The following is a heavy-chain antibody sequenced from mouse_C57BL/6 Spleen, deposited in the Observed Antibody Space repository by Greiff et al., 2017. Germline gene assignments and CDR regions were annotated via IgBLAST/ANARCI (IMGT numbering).Heavy chain of an antibody. CDR3: ARCGYGYYFDY. CDR1: GYAFSSSW. D-gene: IGHD2-2*01. V-gene: IGHV1-82*01. J-gene: IGHJ2*01. CDR2: IYPGDGDT. Sequence: QVQLQQSGPELVKPGASVKISCKASGYAFSSSWMNWVKQRPGKGLEWIGRIYPGDGDTNYNGKFKGKATLTADKSSSTAYMPLSSLTSEDSAVYFCARCGYGYYFDYWGQGTTLTVSS.